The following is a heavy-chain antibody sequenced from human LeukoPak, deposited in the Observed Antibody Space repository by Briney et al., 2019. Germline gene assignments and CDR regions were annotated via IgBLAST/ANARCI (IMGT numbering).Heavy chain of an antibody. CDR3: ARLTALAGHRGAFDI. J-gene: IGHJ3*02. Sequence: PSETLSLTCNVSGGSIGGHTFYWDWIRQPPGKGLEWIATIYYNGDTFYNPSLKSRVAISIDMSKSQFSLHLSSVTAADTAIYYCARLTALAGHRGAFDIWGPGTMVTVSS. CDR2: IYYNGDT. V-gene: IGHV4-39*01. CDR1: GGSIGGHTFY. D-gene: IGHD6-19*01.